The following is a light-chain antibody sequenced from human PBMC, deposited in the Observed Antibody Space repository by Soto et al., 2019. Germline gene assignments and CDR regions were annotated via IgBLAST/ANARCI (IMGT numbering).Light chain of an antibody. CDR1: QSIGSN. J-gene: IGKJ3*01. CDR3: QQYDNWPRT. CDR2: GAS. V-gene: IGKV3-15*01. Sequence: EIVMTQSPATLSVSPGERATLSCRASQSIGSNLAWYQQISGQAPRLLIYGASTRATGIPARFSGSGSGTEFTLTISSLQSEDFAVYYCQQYDNWPRTFGPGPKVNIK.